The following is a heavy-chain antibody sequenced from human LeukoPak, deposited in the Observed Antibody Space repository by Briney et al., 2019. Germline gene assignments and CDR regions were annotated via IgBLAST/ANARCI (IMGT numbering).Heavy chain of an antibody. D-gene: IGHD5-12*01. CDR3: ARDFDSGYAFGY. J-gene: IGHJ4*02. V-gene: IGHV3-21*01. Sequence: GGSLRLSCAASGFTFRIYSMHWVRQAPGKGLEWVSSINSDSNYIYYADSVQGRFTISRDNSRNTLYLQMNSLRAEDTAVYYCARDFDSGYAFGYGGQGTLVTVSS. CDR2: INSDSNYI. CDR1: GFTFRIYS.